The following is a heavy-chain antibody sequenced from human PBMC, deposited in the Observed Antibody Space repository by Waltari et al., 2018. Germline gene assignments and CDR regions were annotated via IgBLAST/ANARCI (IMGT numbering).Heavy chain of an antibody. V-gene: IGHV3-30*04. CDR2: TSYDGSNE. J-gene: IGHJ4*02. CDR3: AREGVLLAVPFDY. CDR1: GFTFNNHA. D-gene: IGHD2-8*02. Sequence: QVQLVESGGGVVQPGKSLRLSCVASGFTFNNHAMHWVRQTPGKGLELVAVTSYDGSNEYYTDSVKGRFTISRDNSKNTLYLQMNSLRPEDTALYYCAREGVLLAVPFDYWGQGTLVTVSS.